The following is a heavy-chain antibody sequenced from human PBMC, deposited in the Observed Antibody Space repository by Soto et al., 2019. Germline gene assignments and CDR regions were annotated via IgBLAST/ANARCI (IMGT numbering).Heavy chain of an antibody. CDR3: EGITMVRGVIPFDP. CDR1: GGSISSSSYY. Sequence: SETLSLTCTVSGGSISSSSYYWGWIRQPPGKGLEWIGSIYYSGSTYYNPSLKSRVTISVDTSKNQFSLKLSSVTAADTAVYYCEGITMVRGVIPFDPWGQGTLVTVSS. CDR2: IYYSGST. J-gene: IGHJ5*02. V-gene: IGHV4-39*01. D-gene: IGHD3-10*01.